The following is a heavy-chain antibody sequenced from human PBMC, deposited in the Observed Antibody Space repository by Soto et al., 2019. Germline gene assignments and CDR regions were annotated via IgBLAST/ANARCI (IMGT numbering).Heavy chain of an antibody. V-gene: IGHV3-74*01. CDR3: TRGESGYPFDY. J-gene: IGHJ4*02. CDR1: GFTFSSYW. Sequence: SLRLSCAASGFTFSSYWMHWVRQAPGKGLVWVSRINSDGSSTSYADSVKGRFTISRDNAKNTLYLQMNSLRAEDTAVYYCTRGESGYPFDYWGQGTLVTVSS. CDR2: INSDGSST. D-gene: IGHD5-12*01.